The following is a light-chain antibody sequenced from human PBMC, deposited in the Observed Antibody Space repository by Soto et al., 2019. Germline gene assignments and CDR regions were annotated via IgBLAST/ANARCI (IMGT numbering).Light chain of an antibody. CDR1: QNINNW. J-gene: IGKJ4*01. CDR2: DAS. CDR3: QQLESYPST. V-gene: IGKV1-5*01. Sequence: DIQMTQSPSTLSASIGDRVTITCRASQNINNWIAWYQQKPGKAPKFLIYDASTLESGVPSRFSGSGFGTDITLTISSLQPEDFATYYCQQLESYPSTFGGGTKVDIK.